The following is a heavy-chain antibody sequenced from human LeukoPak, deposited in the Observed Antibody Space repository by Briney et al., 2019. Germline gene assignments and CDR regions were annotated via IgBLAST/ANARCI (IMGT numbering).Heavy chain of an antibody. CDR1: GGTFSSYA. CDR3: AGDFWSGYRYYYYYMDV. J-gene: IGHJ6*03. V-gene: IGHV1-69*13. CDR2: IIPILGTA. D-gene: IGHD3-3*01. Sequence: SVKVSCKASGGTFSSYAISWVRQAPGQGLEWMGGIIPILGTANYAQKFQGRVTITADESTSTAYMELSSLRSEDTAVYYCAGDFWSGYRYYYYYMDVWGKGTTVTVSS.